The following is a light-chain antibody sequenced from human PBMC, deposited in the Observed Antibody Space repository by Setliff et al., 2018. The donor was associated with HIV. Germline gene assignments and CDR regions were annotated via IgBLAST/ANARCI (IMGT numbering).Light chain of an antibody. CDR3: CSNTGSNTYD. J-gene: IGLJ1*01. CDR2: QAT. CDR1: SSDIGRYNL. Sequence: QSVLTQPASVSGSPGQSITISCTGSSSDIGRYNLVSWYQQHPGKAPKLMIYQATKRPSGVSNRVSGSKSGNTASLTTSGLQAEDEADYYCCSNTGSNTYDVGTGTKVTVL. V-gene: IGLV2-23*01.